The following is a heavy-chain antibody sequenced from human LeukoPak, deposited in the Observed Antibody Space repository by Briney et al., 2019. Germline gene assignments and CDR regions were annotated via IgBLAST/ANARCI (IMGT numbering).Heavy chain of an antibody. CDR1: GGSISSYY. Sequence: SSETLSLTCTVSGGSISSYYWSWIRQPAGKGLEWIGRIYTSGSTNYNPSLKSRVTMSVDTSKNQFSLKLSSVTAADTAVYYCAREVWELLDYYYYMDVWGKGTTVTVSS. J-gene: IGHJ6*03. CDR2: IYTSGST. D-gene: IGHD1-26*01. V-gene: IGHV4-4*07. CDR3: AREVWELLDYYYYMDV.